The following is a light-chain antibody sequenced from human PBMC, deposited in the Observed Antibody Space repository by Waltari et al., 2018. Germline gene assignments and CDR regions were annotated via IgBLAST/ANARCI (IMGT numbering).Light chain of an antibody. V-gene: IGKV1-5*03. CDR3: QQYNTYWLT. Sequence: DIQMTQSPATLSASVGDRVTITCQASPNINNWLAWYQQKPGKAPKLLIYKASTLESGVPSRFSGSGSGTEFTLTITSLQPDDFATYHCQQYNTYWLTFGGGTKVEIK. CDR2: KAS. CDR1: PNINNW. J-gene: IGKJ4*01.